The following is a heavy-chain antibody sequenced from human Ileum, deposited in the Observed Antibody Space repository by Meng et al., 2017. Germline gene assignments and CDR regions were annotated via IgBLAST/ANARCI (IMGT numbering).Heavy chain of an antibody. J-gene: IGHJ4*02. CDR1: GYTFTSYG. CDR2: ISAYNGNT. CDR3: ARVNHYYGSGSCDY. V-gene: IGHV1-18*01. D-gene: IGHD3-10*01. Sequence: VCLGQSGAEVKKPGASVKVSGKASGYTFTSYGSSWVRQAPGQGLEWMGWISAYNGNTNHAQKLQGRVTMTTDTSTSTAYMELRSLRSDDTAVYYCARVNHYYGSGSCDYWGQGTLVTVSS.